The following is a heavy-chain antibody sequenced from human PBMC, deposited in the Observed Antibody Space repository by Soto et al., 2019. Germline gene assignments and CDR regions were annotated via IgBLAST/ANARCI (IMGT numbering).Heavy chain of an antibody. D-gene: IGHD5-18*01. J-gene: IGHJ3*02. V-gene: IGHV4-31*03. Sequence: SETLSLTCTVSGGSISSGGYYWSWIRQHPGKGLEWIGYIYYSGSTYYNPSLKSRVTISVDTSKNQFSLKLSSVTAADTAVYYCARWLQPLAAFGIWGQGTMVTVSS. CDR2: IYYSGST. CDR3: ARWLQPLAAFGI. CDR1: GGSISSGGYY.